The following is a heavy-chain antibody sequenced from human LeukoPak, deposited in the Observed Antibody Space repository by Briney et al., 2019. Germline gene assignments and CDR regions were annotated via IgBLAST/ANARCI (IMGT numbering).Heavy chain of an antibody. CDR2: IYTSGST. J-gene: IGHJ5*02. CDR1: GGSISSGSYY. Sequence: SQTLSLTCTVSGGSISSGSYYWSWIRQPAGKGLEWIGRIYTSGSTNYNPSLKSRVTISVDTSENQFSLKLSSVTAADTAVYYCARGEYSSSRGYWFDPWGQGTLVTVSS. V-gene: IGHV4-61*02. CDR3: ARGEYSSSRGYWFDP. D-gene: IGHD6-13*01.